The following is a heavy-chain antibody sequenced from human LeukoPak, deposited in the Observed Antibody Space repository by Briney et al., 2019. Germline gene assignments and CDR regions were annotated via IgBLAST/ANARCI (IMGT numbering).Heavy chain of an antibody. D-gene: IGHD4-11*01. V-gene: IGHV3-21*01. CDR3: ARVGYTNSFGYYYYYMDV. CDR1: GFTFSSYS. J-gene: IGHJ6*03. Sequence: GGSLRLSCAASGFTFSSYSMNWVRQAPGKGLEWVSSISGSGTYIYYADSVQGRFTIPRDNAKNSLYLQMNSLRAEDTAVYYCARVGYTNSFGYYYYYMDVWAKGTMVTVSS. CDR2: ISGSGTYI.